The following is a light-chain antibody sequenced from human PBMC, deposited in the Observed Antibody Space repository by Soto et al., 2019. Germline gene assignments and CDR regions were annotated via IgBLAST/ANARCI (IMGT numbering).Light chain of an antibody. CDR1: SSDVGGYNY. CDR3: SSYGGFNNVL. V-gene: IGLV2-8*01. J-gene: IGLJ2*01. Sequence: QSALSQPPSASGSPGQSVTISCTGTSSDVGGYNYVSWYQQHPGKAPKLMIYDVTQRPSGVPDRFSGSKSGNTASLTVSGLQAEDEADYYCSSYGGFNNVLFGGGTKLTVL. CDR2: DVT.